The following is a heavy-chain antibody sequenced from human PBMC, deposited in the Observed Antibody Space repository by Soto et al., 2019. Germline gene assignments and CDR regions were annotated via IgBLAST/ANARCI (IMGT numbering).Heavy chain of an antibody. Sequence: VQLVESGGGVVQPGRSLRLSCAASGFTFSSYGMHWVRQAPGKGLEWVAVIWYDGSNKYYADSVKGRFTISRDNSKNTLYLQMNSLRAEDTAVYYCARYYYDSSGYSGIDYWGQGTLVTVSS. J-gene: IGHJ4*02. V-gene: IGHV3-33*01. D-gene: IGHD3-22*01. CDR3: ARYYYDSSGYSGIDY. CDR1: GFTFSSYG. CDR2: IWYDGSNK.